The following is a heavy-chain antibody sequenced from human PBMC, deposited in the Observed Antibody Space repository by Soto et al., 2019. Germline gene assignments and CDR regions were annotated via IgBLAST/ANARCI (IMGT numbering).Heavy chain of an antibody. CDR1: GGSISSSSYY. CDR2: IYYSGST. J-gene: IGHJ4*02. CDR3: ARWEGAVGGFDY. V-gene: IGHV4-39*01. D-gene: IGHD6-19*01. Sequence: SETLSLTCTVSGGSISSSSYYWGWIRQPPGKGLEWIGSIYYSGSTYYNPSLKSRVTISVDTSKNQFSLKLSSVTAADTAVYYCARWEGAVGGFDYWGQGTLVTVSS.